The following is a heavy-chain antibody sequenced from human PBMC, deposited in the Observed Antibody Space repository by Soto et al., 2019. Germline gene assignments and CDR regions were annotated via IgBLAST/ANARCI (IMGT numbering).Heavy chain of an antibody. CDR1: GYTLTELS. D-gene: IGHD6-19*01. J-gene: IGHJ4*02. CDR2: FDPEDGET. Sequence: ASVKVSCKVSGYTLTELSMHWVRQAPGKGLEWMGGFDPEDGETIYAQKFQGRVTMTEDTSTDTAYMELSSLRSEDTAVYYCATDLRSSGWPRFDYWGQGTLVTVSS. CDR3: ATDLRSSGWPRFDY. V-gene: IGHV1-24*01.